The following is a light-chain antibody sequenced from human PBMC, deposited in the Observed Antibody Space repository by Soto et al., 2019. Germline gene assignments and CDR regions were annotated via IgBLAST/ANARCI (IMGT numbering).Light chain of an antibody. Sequence: IGMTQSPLSLPVTPGEPASISCRSSQSLLHSNGNTYLDWYLQKPVQSPQRLFSLVSDRASGVPEKFSARGSCTDFTLRISRVEAEDVGVCYCMQSLETHRTFEQGTKAETK. J-gene: IGKJ1*01. CDR3: MQSLETHRT. CDR1: QSLLHSNGNTY. V-gene: IGKV2-28*01. CDR2: LVS.